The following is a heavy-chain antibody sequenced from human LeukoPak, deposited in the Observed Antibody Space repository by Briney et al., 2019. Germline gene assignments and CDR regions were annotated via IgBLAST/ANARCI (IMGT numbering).Heavy chain of an antibody. CDR1: GFTFSSYA. J-gene: IGHJ4*02. D-gene: IGHD5-12*01. CDR3: ARGRRGYSGYDALFDY. Sequence: GGSLRLSCAASGFTFSSYAMHWVRQAPGKGLEWVAVISYDGSNKYYADSVKGRFTISRDNSKNTLYLQMNSLRAEDTAVYYCARGRRGYSGYDALFDYWGQGTLVTVSS. CDR2: ISYDGSNK. V-gene: IGHV3-30*04.